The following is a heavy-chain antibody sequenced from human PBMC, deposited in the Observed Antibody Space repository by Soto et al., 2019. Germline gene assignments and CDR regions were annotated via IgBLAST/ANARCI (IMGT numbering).Heavy chain of an antibody. J-gene: IGHJ6*02. CDR3: ARDFGYCSSTSCFMYYYYGMDV. D-gene: IGHD2-2*03. CDR1: GGSISSYY. Sequence: PSETLSLTCTVSGGSISSYYWSWIRQPAGKGLEWIGRIYTSGSTNYNPSLKSRVTMSVDTSKNQFSLKLSSVTAADTAVYYCARDFGYCSSTSCFMYYYYGMDVWGQGTTVT. V-gene: IGHV4-4*07. CDR2: IYTSGST.